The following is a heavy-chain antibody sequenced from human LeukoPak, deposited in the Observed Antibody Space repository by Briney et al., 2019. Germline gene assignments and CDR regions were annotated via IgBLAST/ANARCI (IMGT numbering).Heavy chain of an antibody. CDR3: AVAVSGY. CDR2: ISYGGSNK. CDR1: GFTFSSYA. D-gene: IGHD6-19*01. V-gene: IGHV3-30-3*01. Sequence: PGRSLRLSCAASGFTFSSYAMHWVRQAPGKGLEWVAVISYGGSNKYYADSVKGRFTISRDNSKNTLYLQMNNLRAEDTAVYYCAVAVSGYWGQGTLVTVSS. J-gene: IGHJ4*02.